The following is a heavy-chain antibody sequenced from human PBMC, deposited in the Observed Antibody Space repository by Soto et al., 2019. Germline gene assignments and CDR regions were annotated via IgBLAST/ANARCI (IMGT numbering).Heavy chain of an antibody. D-gene: IGHD4-17*01. V-gene: IGHV4-30-2*01. CDR1: GGSISSGGYS. CDR3: ARGTTTVTTFDY. J-gene: IGHJ4*02. CDR2: IYHSGST. Sequence: QLQLQESGSGLVKPSQTLSLTCAGSGGSISSGGYSWSWIRQPPGKGLECIGYIYHSGSTYYNPFLKSRVTISVDRSKNQLSLKLSSVTAADTAVYYCARGTTTVTTFDYWGQGTLVTVSS.